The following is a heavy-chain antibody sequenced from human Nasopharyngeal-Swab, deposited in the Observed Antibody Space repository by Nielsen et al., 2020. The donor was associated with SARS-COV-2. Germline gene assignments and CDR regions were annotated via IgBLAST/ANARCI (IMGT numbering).Heavy chain of an antibody. D-gene: IGHD2-8*01. CDR2: IIPILGIA. J-gene: IGHJ4*02. Sequence: WVRQAPGQGLEWMGRIIPILGIANYAQKFQGRVTITADKSTSTAYMELSSLRSEDKAGEDGARRRGEGKNGVCSSGWGQGTLVTVSS. V-gene: IGHV1-69*02. CDR3: ARRRGEGKNGVCSSG.